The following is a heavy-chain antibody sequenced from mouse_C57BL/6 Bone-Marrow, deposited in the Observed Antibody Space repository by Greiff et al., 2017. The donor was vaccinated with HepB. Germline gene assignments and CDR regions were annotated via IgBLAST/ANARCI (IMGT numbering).Heavy chain of an antibody. D-gene: IGHD2-5*01. CDR3: TGSPYYSNYGIDY. Sequence: DVMLVESGGGLVQPGGSMKLSCVASGFTFSNYWMNWVRQSPEKGLEWVAQIRLKSDNYATHYAESVKGRFTISRDDSKSSVYLQMNNLRAEDTGIYYCTGSPYYSNYGIDYWGQGTTLTVSS. J-gene: IGHJ2*01. CDR1: GFTFSNYW. V-gene: IGHV6-3*01. CDR2: IRLKSDNYAT.